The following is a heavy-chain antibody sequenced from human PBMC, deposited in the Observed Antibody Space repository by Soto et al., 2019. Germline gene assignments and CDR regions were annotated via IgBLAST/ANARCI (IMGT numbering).Heavy chain of an antibody. D-gene: IGHD2-21*01. Sequence: HPGGSLRLSCAASGFSFSRYGMHWVRQALGKGPEWLSGINSDGTISSYADSVKGRFTISRDNARNTLSLQMNSLRADDTAVYYCARLSGDHSAFFSYGMDAWGQGTTVTVSS. J-gene: IGHJ6*02. CDR1: GFSFSRYG. CDR3: ARLSGDHSAFFSYGMDA. CDR2: INSDGTIS. V-gene: IGHV3-74*01.